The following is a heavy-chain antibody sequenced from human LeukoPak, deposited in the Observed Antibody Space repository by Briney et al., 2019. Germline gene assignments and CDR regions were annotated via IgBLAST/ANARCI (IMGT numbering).Heavy chain of an antibody. J-gene: IGHJ5*02. CDR1: GYTFTGYY. Sequence: ASVKVSCKASGYTFTGYYMHWVRQAPGQGLEWMGWINPNSGGTGYARKFRDRVTMTRDTSTSTAYMELSSLIFDDTAVYYCARVAWVSGTLGWFDPWGQGTLVTVSS. V-gene: IGHV1-2*02. D-gene: IGHD6-19*01. CDR3: ARVAWVSGTLGWFDP. CDR2: INPNSGGT.